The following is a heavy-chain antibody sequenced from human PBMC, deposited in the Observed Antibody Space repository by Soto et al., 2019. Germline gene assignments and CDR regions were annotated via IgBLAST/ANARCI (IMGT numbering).Heavy chain of an antibody. Sequence: QVQMVECGGGVVQPGRSLRLSYAASGFTFSSYAVHWVCQAPGKGLEWVAVISYDGSNKYYADSVKGRFTISRDNSKNTLFLQINSLRDEDTAVYYCARGFPARYCSGGSCYRGDPFDYCGQGTLVTVSS. CDR1: GFTFSSYA. CDR2: ISYDGSNK. CDR3: ARGFPARYCSGGSCYRGDPFDY. D-gene: IGHD2-15*01. J-gene: IGHJ4*02. V-gene: IGHV3-30-3*01.